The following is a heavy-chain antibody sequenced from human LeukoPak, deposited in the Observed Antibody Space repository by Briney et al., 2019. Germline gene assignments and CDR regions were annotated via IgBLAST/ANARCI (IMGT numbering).Heavy chain of an antibody. D-gene: IGHD2-2*01. Sequence: GASVKVSCQTSGYIFSNYDINWVRQAPGEGLEWMGWVKSTSGSTAIARQFQGKVSMTRDTSTNTAHMELSGLTSEDTAVFYCARSYRYQRDPYFQHWGQGTLVTVSS. CDR2: VKSTSGST. CDR1: GYIFSNYD. J-gene: IGHJ1*01. V-gene: IGHV1-8*01. CDR3: ARSYRYQRDPYFQH.